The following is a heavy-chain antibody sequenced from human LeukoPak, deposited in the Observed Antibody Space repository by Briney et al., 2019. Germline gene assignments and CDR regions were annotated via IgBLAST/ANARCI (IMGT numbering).Heavy chain of an antibody. CDR2: ISYNGGRK. J-gene: IGHJ4*02. Sequence: GGPLRLSCVPSGFNFNTYAIHWVRQAPGKGLEWVALISYNGGRKDYADSVKGRFTIDRDNSKNTVYLQMNSLRPDDTAIYFCARQEARDYYYEGLDYWGQGNLVTVSS. V-gene: IGHV3-30*04. CDR3: ARQEARDYYYEGLDY. D-gene: IGHD3-22*01. CDR1: GFNFNTYA.